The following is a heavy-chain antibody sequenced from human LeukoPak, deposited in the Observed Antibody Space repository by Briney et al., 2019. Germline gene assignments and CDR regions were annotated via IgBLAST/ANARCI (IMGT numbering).Heavy chain of an antibody. D-gene: IGHD2-2*02. CDR3: AKDNRRHYTRGPNPDSLH. CDR2: ISWNSGSI. V-gene: IGHV3-9*01. J-gene: IGHJ4*02. Sequence: GGSLRLSCAGSGFIFNNYAMHWVRQPPGKGLEWVSGISWNSGSIDYADSVKGRFTISRDNAKNSLYLQMNSLRVEDTAFYYCAKDNRRHYTRGPNPDSLHWGQGALVTVSS. CDR1: GFIFNNYA.